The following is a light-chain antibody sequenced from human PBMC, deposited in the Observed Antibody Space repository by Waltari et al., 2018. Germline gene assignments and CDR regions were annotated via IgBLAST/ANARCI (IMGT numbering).Light chain of an antibody. V-gene: IGKV1-5*03. CDR1: QGVSSR. CDR2: EVS. J-gene: IGKJ1*01. CDR3: QQYHSLWT. Sequence: VQMTLSPSTLSASIGHRVIITCRASQGVSSRLAWLQQKPGRAPKVLIDEVSSLQSGVPSRFSGSGSGTEFTLTISSLQPDDSATYYCQQYHSLWTFGQGTKVEIK.